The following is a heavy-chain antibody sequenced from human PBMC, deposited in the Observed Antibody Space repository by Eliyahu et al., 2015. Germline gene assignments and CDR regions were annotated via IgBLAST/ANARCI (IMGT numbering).Heavy chain of an antibody. CDR1: GFTFSSYS. CDR2: ISGSSSII. J-gene: IGHJ5*02. Sequence: EVQLVESGGALVQPGGSLRLSCAASGFTFSSYSMXWVRQAPGKGLEWVSYISGSSSIIYYADSVKGRFTISRDNAKNSLYLQMNSLRVEDTAVYYCARYYGSGGFDPWGQGTLVTVSS. V-gene: IGHV3-48*01. CDR3: ARYYGSGGFDP. D-gene: IGHD3-10*01.